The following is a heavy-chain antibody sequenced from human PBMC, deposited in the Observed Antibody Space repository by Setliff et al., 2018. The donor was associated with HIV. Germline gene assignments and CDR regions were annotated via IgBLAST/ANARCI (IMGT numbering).Heavy chain of an antibody. Sequence: PSETLSLTCTVSGGSIGIGGYYWGWIRQHPGKGLEWIGYIYHNGSTYYNPSLKSRVIISVDTSKNQFSLKLSSVTAADTAVYYCARGGGSRAATSSYHYMDVWGKGTTVTVSS. CDR2: IYHNGST. CDR3: ARGGGSRAATSSYHYMDV. D-gene: IGHD2-15*01. V-gene: IGHV4-31*03. J-gene: IGHJ6*03. CDR1: GGSIGIGGYY.